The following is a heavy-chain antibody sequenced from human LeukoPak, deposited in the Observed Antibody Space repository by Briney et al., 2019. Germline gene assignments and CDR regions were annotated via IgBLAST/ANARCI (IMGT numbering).Heavy chain of an antibody. J-gene: IGHJ4*02. CDR3: ATEFRIAARPGGDY. CDR1: VYTFTDYY. CDR2: VDPEDGET. D-gene: IGHD6-6*01. Sequence: ASVKVSCKVSVYTFTDYYMHWVQQAPGKGLEWMGLVDPEDGETIYAEKFQGRVTITADTSTDTAYMELSSLRSEDTAVYYCATEFRIAARPGGDYWGQGTLVTVSS. V-gene: IGHV1-69-2*01.